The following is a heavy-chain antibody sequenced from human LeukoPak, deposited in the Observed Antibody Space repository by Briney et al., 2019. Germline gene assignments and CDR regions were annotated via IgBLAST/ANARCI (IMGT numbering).Heavy chain of an antibody. Sequence: GGSLRLSFTASGFTFGDYAMSWFRQAPGKGLEWVGFIRSKAYGGTTEYAASVKGRFTISRDDSKSIAYLQMNSLKTEDTAVYYCTRAVGATFSVDHWGQGTLVTVSS. D-gene: IGHD1-26*01. CDR2: IRSKAYGGTT. CDR1: GFTFGDYA. J-gene: IGHJ4*02. CDR3: TRAVGATFSVDH. V-gene: IGHV3-49*03.